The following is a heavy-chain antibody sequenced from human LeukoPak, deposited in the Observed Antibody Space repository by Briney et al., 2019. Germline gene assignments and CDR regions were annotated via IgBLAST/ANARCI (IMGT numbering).Heavy chain of an antibody. J-gene: IGHJ4*02. D-gene: IGHD6-13*01. CDR1: GGSISSGSYY. Sequence: SETLSLTCTVSGGSISSGSYYWSWIRQPPGKGLEWIGEINHSGSTNYNPSLKSRVTISVDTSKNQFSLKLSSVTAADTAVYYCARRAVLAAAGGLQGDWGQGTLVTVSS. CDR3: ARRAVLAAAGGLQGD. V-gene: IGHV4-39*07. CDR2: INHSGST.